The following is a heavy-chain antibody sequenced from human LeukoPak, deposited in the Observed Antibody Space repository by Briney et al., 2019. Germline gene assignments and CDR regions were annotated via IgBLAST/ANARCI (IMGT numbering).Heavy chain of an antibody. CDR2: VYDSGST. CDR1: GGSISSYY. D-gene: IGHD5-18*01. J-gene: IGHJ4*02. Sequence: KPSETLSLTCTVSGGSISSYYWSWIRQPPGKGLEWIGFVYDSGSTSYNPSLKSRVTISVDTSKNQFSLELRFVTAADTAVYYCARGVGYSYGLDYWGQGTLVTVSS. CDR3: ARGVGYSYGLDY. V-gene: IGHV4-59*01.